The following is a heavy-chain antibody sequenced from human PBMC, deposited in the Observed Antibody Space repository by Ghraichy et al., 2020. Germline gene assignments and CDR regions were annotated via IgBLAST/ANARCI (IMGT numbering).Heavy chain of an antibody. CDR3: ARHFVEMATINRAWFDP. CDR1: GGSISSYY. D-gene: IGHD5-24*01. J-gene: IGHJ5*02. CDR2: IYTSGST. V-gene: IGHV4-4*09. Sequence: SETLSLTCTVSGGSISSYYWSWIRQPPGKGLEWIGYIYTSGSTNYNPSLKSRVTISVDTSKNQFSLKLSSVTAADTAVYYCARHFVEMATINRAWFDPWGQGTLVTVSS.